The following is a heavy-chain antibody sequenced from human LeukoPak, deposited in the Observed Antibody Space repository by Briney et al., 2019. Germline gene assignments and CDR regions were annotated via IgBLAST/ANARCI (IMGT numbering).Heavy chain of an antibody. Sequence: ASVKVSCKASGYTYTSYYIHWVRQAPGQGLEWMGIINPSGGSTNYAQDFQGRVTMTRDTSTSTVYMELSSLRSEDTAVYYCARRELAGSTAYFDYWGQGTLVTVSS. CDR1: GYTYTSYY. D-gene: IGHD1-26*01. V-gene: IGHV1-46*01. J-gene: IGHJ4*02. CDR3: ARRELAGSTAYFDY. CDR2: INPSGGST.